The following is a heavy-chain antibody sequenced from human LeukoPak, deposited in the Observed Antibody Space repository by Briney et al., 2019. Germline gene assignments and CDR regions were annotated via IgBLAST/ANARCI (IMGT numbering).Heavy chain of an antibody. J-gene: IGHJ4*02. Sequence: RSSGTLSLTCAVSGGSISSSNWWSWVRQPPGKGLEWIGEIYHSGSTNYNPSLNSRLTISLDKSKNQFSLNVSSVTAADTAIYYCARDPGTIPPYYFDYWGQGILVTVSS. CDR1: GGSISSSNW. V-gene: IGHV4-4*02. CDR2: IYHSGST. CDR3: ARDPGTIPPYYFDY. D-gene: IGHD3-10*01.